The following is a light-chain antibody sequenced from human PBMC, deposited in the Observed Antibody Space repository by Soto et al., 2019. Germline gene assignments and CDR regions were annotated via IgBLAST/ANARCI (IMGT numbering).Light chain of an antibody. V-gene: IGKV3-20*01. CDR1: QSVNNN. Sequence: EVVMTQSPATLSVSPVERATLSCRASQSVNNNLAWYQQRPGQAPTLLISGASTRAAGIPDRFSGSGSGTDFTLTISRLEPEDFAVYYCEQYGSSPRTFGQGTKVDIK. CDR3: EQYGSSPRT. J-gene: IGKJ1*01. CDR2: GAS.